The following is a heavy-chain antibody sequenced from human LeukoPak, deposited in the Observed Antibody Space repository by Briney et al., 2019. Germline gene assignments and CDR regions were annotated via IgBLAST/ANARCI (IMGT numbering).Heavy chain of an antibody. Sequence: SETLSLTCAVYGGSFSGYYWSWIRQPPGKGLEWIGEINHSGSTNYNPSLKSRVTISVDTPKNQFSLKLSSVTAADTAVYYCARAPPSSSGWYTDFDYWGQGTLVAVSS. CDR2: INHSGST. V-gene: IGHV4-34*01. D-gene: IGHD6-19*01. CDR1: GGSFSGYY. CDR3: ARAPPSSSGWYTDFDY. J-gene: IGHJ4*02.